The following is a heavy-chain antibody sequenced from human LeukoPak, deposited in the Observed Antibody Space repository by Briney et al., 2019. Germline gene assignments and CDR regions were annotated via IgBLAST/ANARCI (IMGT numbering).Heavy chain of an antibody. CDR2: IYTSGST. V-gene: IGHV4-4*07. J-gene: IGHJ6*03. Sequence: SETLSLTCSVSGDSISDYHWTWIRQPAGKALEWIGRIYTSGSTHYKSSLKSRVSISVDTPESQVSLTMTSVTAADSATYYCARDRDCTGGSCYYVDVWGRGTTVTVSS. D-gene: IGHD2-8*02. CDR3: ARDRDCTGGSCYYVDV. CDR1: GDSISDYH.